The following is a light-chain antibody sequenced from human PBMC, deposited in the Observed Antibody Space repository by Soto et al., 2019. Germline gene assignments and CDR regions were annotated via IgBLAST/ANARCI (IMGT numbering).Light chain of an antibody. V-gene: IGLV2-8*01. J-gene: IGLJ1*01. CDR2: EVN. CDR1: SSDVGGYNY. Sequence: ALTQPPSASGSPGQSVAISCTGTSSDVGGYNYVSWYQQHPGKAPKLTIYEVNKRPSGVPDRFSGSKSGNTASLTVSGLQAEDEADYYCSSYAGSSNVFGTGTKVTVL. CDR3: SSYAGSSNV.